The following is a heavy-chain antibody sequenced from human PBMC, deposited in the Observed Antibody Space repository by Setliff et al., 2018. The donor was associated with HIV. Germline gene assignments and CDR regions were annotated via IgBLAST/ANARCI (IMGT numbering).Heavy chain of an antibody. CDR1: GGSISSSNW. CDR2: IYHSGTT. V-gene: IGHV4-4*02. CDR3: ARWKSSGYNYFDY. J-gene: IGHJ4*02. Sequence: PSETLSLTCAVSGGSISSSNWWGWVRQPPGKGLEWIGEIYHSGTTNYNPSLKSRVTISVDKSKSHFSLKLNSVTAADTAVYYCARWKSSGYNYFDYWGQGTLVTVSS. D-gene: IGHD5-12*01.